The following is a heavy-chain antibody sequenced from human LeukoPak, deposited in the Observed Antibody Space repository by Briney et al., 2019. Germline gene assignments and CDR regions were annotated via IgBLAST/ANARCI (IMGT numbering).Heavy chain of an antibody. D-gene: IGHD3-22*01. CDR2: ISYDGSNK. CDR3: AREPSDSTVYAFDY. Sequence: PGGSLRLSCAASGFTFSSYGMHWVRQAPGKGLEWVAVISYDGSNKYYADSVKGRFTISRDNSKNTLYLQMNSLRAEDTAVYYCAREPSDSTVYAFDYWGQGALVTVSS. V-gene: IGHV3-30*03. J-gene: IGHJ4*02. CDR1: GFTFSSYG.